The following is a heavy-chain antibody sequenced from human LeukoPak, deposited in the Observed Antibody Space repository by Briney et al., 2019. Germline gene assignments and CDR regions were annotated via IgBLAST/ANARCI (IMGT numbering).Heavy chain of an antibody. J-gene: IGHJ3*02. CDR2: IDQSGGRN. D-gene: IGHD3-16*01. V-gene: IGHV3-7*05. CDR1: GFTFSRFW. Sequence: GGSLRLSCAASGFTFSRFWMNWVRQAPGRGLEWVANIDQSGGRNNYVDSVKGRFTISRDNAKNSLFLEMSNLRADDTAVYFCARDVEGGTFDIWGQGTTVTVSS. CDR3: ARDVEGGTFDI.